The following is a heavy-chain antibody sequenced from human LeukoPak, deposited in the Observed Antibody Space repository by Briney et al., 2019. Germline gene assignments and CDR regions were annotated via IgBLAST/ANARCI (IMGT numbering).Heavy chain of an antibody. Sequence: ASVKVSCKASGYTFTSYGISWVRQATGQGLEWMGWMNPNSGNTGYAQKFQGRVTMTRNTSISTAYMELSSLRSEDTAVYYCARSSPQGYSGYDCAYWGQGTLVTVSS. CDR3: ARSSPQGYSGYDCAY. V-gene: IGHV1-8*02. D-gene: IGHD5-12*01. CDR2: MNPNSGNT. CDR1: GYTFTSYG. J-gene: IGHJ4*02.